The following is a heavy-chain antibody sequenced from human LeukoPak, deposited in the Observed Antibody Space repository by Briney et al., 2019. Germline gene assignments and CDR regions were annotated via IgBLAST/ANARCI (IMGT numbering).Heavy chain of an antibody. CDR1: GLTADSSH. CDR2: SYSAGNT. J-gene: IGHJ6*03. D-gene: IGHD4-11*01. CDR3: ARAPMTTEDYYYMDV. V-gene: IGHV3-53*01. Sequence: GGSLRLPCAASGLTADSSHMSWVRQAPGKGLEWVSASYSAGNTYYADSVKGRFTISRDNSKNTLYLQMNSLRAEDTAVYYCARAPMTTEDYYYMDVWGKGTTVTVSS.